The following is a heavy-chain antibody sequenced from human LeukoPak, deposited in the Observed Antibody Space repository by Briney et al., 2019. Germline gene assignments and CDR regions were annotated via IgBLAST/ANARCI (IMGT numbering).Heavy chain of an antibody. D-gene: IGHD1-14*01. CDR2: IKSDGSER. J-gene: IGHJ5*02. V-gene: IGHV3-7*05. Sequence: GGSLRLFCAASGFTFSSYWMSWVRQAPGKGLEWVANIKSDGSERYYVDSVKGRFTISRDNAKNSLYLQMNSLRAEDTALYYCATGSGINHYHWIDPWGQGTLVTVSS. CDR1: GFTFSSYW. CDR3: ATGSGINHYHWIDP.